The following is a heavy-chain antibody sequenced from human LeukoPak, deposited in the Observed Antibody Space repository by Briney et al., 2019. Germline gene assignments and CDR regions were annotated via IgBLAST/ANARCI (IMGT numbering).Heavy chain of an antibody. CDR2: VSWNSGAI. CDR1: GFTFDDYA. D-gene: IGHD5-18*01. Sequence: PGRSLRLSCGGSGFTFDDYAMHWVRQVPGKGLKWVSCVSWNSGAIDYAEPVKGRFTISRDNAKNSLYLQMNSLRTEDTALYFCARDRAYSYGYTYFDLWGRGTLVTVSS. CDR3: ARDRAYSYGYTYFDL. J-gene: IGHJ2*01. V-gene: IGHV3-9*01.